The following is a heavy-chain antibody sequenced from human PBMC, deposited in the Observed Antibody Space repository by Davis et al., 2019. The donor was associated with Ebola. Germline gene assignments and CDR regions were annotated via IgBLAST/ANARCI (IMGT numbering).Heavy chain of an antibody. CDR3: AKSGGEYQLLNSMDY. Sequence: GESLKISCAASGFTFSDYYMSWVRQAPGKGLEWVSAISGSGGSTYYADSVKGRFTISRDNSKNTLYLQMNSLRAEDTAVYYCAKSGGEYQLLNSMDYWGQGTLVTVSS. V-gene: IGHV3-23*01. CDR2: ISGSGGST. D-gene: IGHD2-2*01. J-gene: IGHJ4*02. CDR1: GFTFSDYY.